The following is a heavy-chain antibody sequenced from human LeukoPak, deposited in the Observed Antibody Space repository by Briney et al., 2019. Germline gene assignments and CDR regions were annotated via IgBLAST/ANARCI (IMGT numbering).Heavy chain of an antibody. J-gene: IGHJ4*02. D-gene: IGHD6-13*01. V-gene: IGHV3-23*01. CDR2: ISGSGGST. CDR3: AKDHGIAPSSFDY. CDR1: GFTFSSYA. Sequence: GGSLRLSCAASGFTFSSYAMSWVRQAPGKGLEWVSAISGSGGSTYYADSVKGRFTISRDNAKNSLYLQMNSLRAEDTALYYCAKDHGIAPSSFDYWGQGTLVTVSS.